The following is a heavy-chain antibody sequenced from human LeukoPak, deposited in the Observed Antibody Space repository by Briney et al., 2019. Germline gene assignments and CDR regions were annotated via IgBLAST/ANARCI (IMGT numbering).Heavy chain of an antibody. CDR3: ARYVVITTPEGRYNWFDP. Sequence: SETLSLTCTVSGVSISSSNSYWGRIRQPPGKGLEWIGSIYYSGSTNYNPSLKSRVTISVDTSKNQFSLKLSSVTAADTAVYYCARYVVITTPEGRYNWFDPWGQGTLVTVSS. V-gene: IGHV4-39*07. CDR2: IYYSGST. D-gene: IGHD3-22*01. CDR1: GVSISSSNSY. J-gene: IGHJ5*02.